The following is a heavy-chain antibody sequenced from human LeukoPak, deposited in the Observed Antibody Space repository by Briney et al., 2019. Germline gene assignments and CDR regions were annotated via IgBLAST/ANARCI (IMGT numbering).Heavy chain of an antibody. CDR1: GGSFSGYY. CDR2: INHSGST. V-gene: IGHV4-34*01. CDR3: ARGDYDYDWGSYRHNAFDI. J-gene: IGHJ3*02. Sequence: PSETLSLTCAVYGGSFSGYYWSWIRQPPGKGLEWIGEINHSGSTNYNPSLKSRVTISVDTSKNQFSLKLSSVTAADTAVYYCARGDYDYDWGSYRHNAFDIWGRGTMVTVSS. D-gene: IGHD3-16*02.